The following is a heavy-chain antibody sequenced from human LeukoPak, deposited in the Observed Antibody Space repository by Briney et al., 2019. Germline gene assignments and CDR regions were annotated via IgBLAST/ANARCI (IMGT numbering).Heavy chain of an antibody. Sequence: GGSLRLSCAASGFTFSSYAMSWVRQAPGKGLEWVSAISGSGGSTYYADSVKGRFTISRDSSKNTLYLRMNSLRAEDTAIYYCAKVGYYGSGSYFFPSDYWGQGTLVTVSS. CDR1: GFTFSSYA. CDR3: AKVGYYGSGSYFFPSDY. J-gene: IGHJ4*02. D-gene: IGHD3-10*01. CDR2: ISGSGGST. V-gene: IGHV3-23*01.